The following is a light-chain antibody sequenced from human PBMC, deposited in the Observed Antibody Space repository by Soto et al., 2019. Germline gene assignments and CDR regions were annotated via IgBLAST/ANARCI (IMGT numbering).Light chain of an antibody. Sequence: QSALTQPASVSGSPGQSITISCTGTSSDVGGYKLVSWYQQYPGKAPKLIIYEDTKRPSGVSNLFSGSKSGNTASLTISGLQAEDEADYHCCSYADTFWVFGGGTKVTVL. CDR1: SSDVGGYKL. V-gene: IGLV2-23*01. CDR3: CSYADTFWV. J-gene: IGLJ3*02. CDR2: EDT.